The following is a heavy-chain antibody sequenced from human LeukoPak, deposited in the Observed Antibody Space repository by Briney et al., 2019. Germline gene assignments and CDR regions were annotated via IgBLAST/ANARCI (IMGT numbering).Heavy chain of an antibody. J-gene: IGHJ4*02. Sequence: GGSLRLSCAASGFIFSSYWMNWVRQAPGKGLEWVANINQDGSEKNYVDSVKGRFTISRDNAKNSLYLQMNSLRAEDTAVCYCARYPSGYDRGFDYWGQGTLVTVSS. V-gene: IGHV3-7*04. D-gene: IGHD5-12*01. CDR3: ARYPSGYDRGFDY. CDR2: INQDGSEK. CDR1: GFIFSSYW.